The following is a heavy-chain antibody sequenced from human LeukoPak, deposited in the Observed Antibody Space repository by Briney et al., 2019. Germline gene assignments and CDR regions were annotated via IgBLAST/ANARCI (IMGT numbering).Heavy chain of an antibody. J-gene: IGHJ4*02. D-gene: IGHD3-3*01. Sequence: GGSLRLSCTASGFTFSIYGIHWVRQAPGKGLEWVAVISYDGSNEYYADSVKGRFTISRDNAKNTLYLQMNSLRAEDTAVYYCARGARTYYDFWSGYSTTPFDYWGQGTLVTVSS. CDR3: ARGARTYYDFWSGYSTTPFDY. CDR1: GFTFSIYG. V-gene: IGHV3-30*03. CDR2: ISYDGSNE.